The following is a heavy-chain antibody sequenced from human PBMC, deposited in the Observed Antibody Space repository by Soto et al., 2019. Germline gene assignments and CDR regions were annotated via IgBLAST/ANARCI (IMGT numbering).Heavy chain of an antibody. CDR2: IHHRGST. CDR3: ARGGYYFYMDV. Sequence: QVQLQESGPGLVKPSETLSLTCAVSGGSISISNWWSWVRQTPGKGLEWIWQIHHRGSTNYSPSLTSTVTISVDKSKNQFSLTMNSVTAADTAVYYCARGGYYFYMDVWGKGTTVTVSS. V-gene: IGHV4-4*02. CDR1: GGSISISNW. D-gene: IGHD1-26*01. J-gene: IGHJ6*03.